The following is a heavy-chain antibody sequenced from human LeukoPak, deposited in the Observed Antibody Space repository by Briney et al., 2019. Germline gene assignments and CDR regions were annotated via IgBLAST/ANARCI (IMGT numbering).Heavy chain of an antibody. CDR1: GYTLTELS. Sequence: ASVKVSCKVSGYTLTELSMHWVRQAPGKGLERMGGFDPEDGETIYAQKFQGRVTMTEDTSTDTAYMELSSLRSEDTAVYYCATPSWNDGTFDYWGQGTLVTVSS. V-gene: IGHV1-24*01. CDR3: ATPSWNDGTFDY. J-gene: IGHJ4*02. CDR2: FDPEDGET. D-gene: IGHD1-1*01.